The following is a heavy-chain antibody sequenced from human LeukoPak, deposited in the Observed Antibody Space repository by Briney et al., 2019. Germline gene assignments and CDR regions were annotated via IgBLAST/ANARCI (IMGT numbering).Heavy chain of an antibody. V-gene: IGHV4-39*07. Sequence: SETLSLTCTVSGGSISSSSYYWGWIRQPPGKGLEWIGSIYYSGSTYYNPSLKSRVTISVDTSKNQFSLKLSSVTAADTAVYYCARTFGVVPLSAGSPYYFDYWGQGTLVTVSS. CDR1: GGSISSSSYY. CDR2: IYYSGST. J-gene: IGHJ4*02. D-gene: IGHD3-22*01. CDR3: ARTFGVVPLSAGSPYYFDY.